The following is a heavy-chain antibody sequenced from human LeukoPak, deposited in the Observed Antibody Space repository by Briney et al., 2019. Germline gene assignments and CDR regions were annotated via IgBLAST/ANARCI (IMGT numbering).Heavy chain of an antibody. CDR2: INWNGGST. V-gene: IGHV3-20*01. J-gene: IGHJ6*03. CDR1: GFTFDDYG. Sequence: GGSLRLSCAASGFTFDDYGMSWVRQAPGKGLEWVSGINWNGGSTGYADSVKGRFTISRDNAKNSLYLQMNSLRAEDTALYHCARVLLGGTPAVGGYMDVWGKGTTVTVSS. CDR3: ARVLLGGTPAVGGYMDV. D-gene: IGHD3-16*01.